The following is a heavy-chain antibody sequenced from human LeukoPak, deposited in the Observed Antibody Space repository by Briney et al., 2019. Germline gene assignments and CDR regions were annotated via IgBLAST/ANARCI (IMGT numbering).Heavy chain of an antibody. CDR2: ISGSGGST. V-gene: IGHV3-23*01. Sequence: RAGGSLRLSCAASGFTFSSYAMSWVRQAPGKGLEWVSAISGSGGSTYYADSVKGRFTISRDNSKNTLHLQMNSLRAEDTAVYYCAKSAYSGYAPVGYWGQGTLVTVSS. D-gene: IGHD5-12*01. CDR3: AKSAYSGYAPVGY. J-gene: IGHJ4*02. CDR1: GFTFSSYA.